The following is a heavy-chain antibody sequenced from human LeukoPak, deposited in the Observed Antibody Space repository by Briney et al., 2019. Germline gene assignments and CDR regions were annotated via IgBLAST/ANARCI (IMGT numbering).Heavy chain of an antibody. CDR1: GGSITSGSYY. CDR2: IYTTGST. CDR3: ARDARDGYNSNRDS. D-gene: IGHD5-24*01. Sequence: SQTLSLTCTVSGGSITSGSYYWSWIRQPAGKGLEWIGRIYTTGSTNYNPSLKSRVTISDDPSKNQFALTLSSVPASDTAVDKCARDARDGYNSNRDSWGQGTRVTVST. J-gene: IGHJ4*02. V-gene: IGHV4-61*02.